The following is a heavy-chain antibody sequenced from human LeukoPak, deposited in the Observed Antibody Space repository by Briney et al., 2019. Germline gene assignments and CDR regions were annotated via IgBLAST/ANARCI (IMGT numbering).Heavy chain of an antibody. Sequence: PSETLSLTCAVSGGSLSSSYYWGWIRQPPGKGLEWIGSISYSGSTYYNPSLKSRVTISVDTSKNQFSLKLSSVTAADTAVYYCARHSQQWLAQADYWGQGTLVTVSS. J-gene: IGHJ4*02. CDR1: GGSLSSSYY. CDR2: ISYSGST. D-gene: IGHD6-19*01. CDR3: ARHSQQWLAQADY. V-gene: IGHV4-39*01.